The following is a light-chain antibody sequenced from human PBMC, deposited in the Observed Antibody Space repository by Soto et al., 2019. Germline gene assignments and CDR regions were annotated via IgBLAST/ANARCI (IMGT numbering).Light chain of an antibody. J-gene: IGKJ5*01. V-gene: IGKV2-28*01. CDR3: MQALQTPIT. CDR2: LGS. CDR1: QSLLHSNGYNY. Sequence: DVVLTQSPLSLPVTLGQPASISCRSSQSLLHSNGYNYLDWYLQKPGQSPQLLIYLGSNRASGVPDRFSASGSGTDFTLKISRVEAEDVGVYYCMQALQTPITFGQGTRLEIK.